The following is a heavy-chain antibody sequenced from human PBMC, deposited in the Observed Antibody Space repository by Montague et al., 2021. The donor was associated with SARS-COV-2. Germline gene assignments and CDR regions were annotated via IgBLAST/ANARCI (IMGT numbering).Heavy chain of an antibody. CDR2: IYYSGST. D-gene: IGHD3-16*02. V-gene: IGHV4-39*07. Sequence: SETLSLTCTVSGGSISSSSYYWGWIRQPPGEGLEWIGSIYYSGSTYYNPSLKSRVTISVDTSKNQFSLKLCSVTAADTAVYYCARALIMITFGGVIAHWFDPWGQGTLVTVSS. CDR1: GGSISSSSYY. J-gene: IGHJ5*02. CDR3: ARALIMITFGGVIAHWFDP.